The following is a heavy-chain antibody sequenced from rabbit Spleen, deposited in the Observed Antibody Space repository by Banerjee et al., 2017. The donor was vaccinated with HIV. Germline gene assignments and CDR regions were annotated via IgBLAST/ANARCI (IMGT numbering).Heavy chain of an antibody. J-gene: IGHJ3*01. CDR2: IYTGDGNT. Sequence: QSLEESGGDLVKPGASLTLTCTASGFSFSSSYYMCWVRQAPGKGLEWIGCIYTGDGNTYYASWAKGRFTISKTSSTTVTLQMTSLTAADTATYFCARDLDDVIGWNFGWWGQGTLVTVS. V-gene: IGHV1S40*01. CDR1: GFSFSSSYY. CDR3: ARDLDDVIGWNFGW. D-gene: IGHD4-1*01.